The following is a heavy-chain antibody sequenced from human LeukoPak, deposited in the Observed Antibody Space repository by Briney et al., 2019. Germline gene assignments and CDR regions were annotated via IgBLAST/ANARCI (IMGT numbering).Heavy chain of an antibody. CDR1: GYAIISGGFS. J-gene: IGHJ3*02. CDR3: ARVLYEGAFDI. Sequence: SQTLSLTCTVSGYAIISGGFSWNWIRQPPGKELEWIGYIYYSGSTNYNPSLKSRVTISVDTSKNQFSLKLSSVTAADTAVYYCARVLYEGAFDIWGQGTMVTVSS. D-gene: IGHD3-16*01. CDR2: IYYSGST. V-gene: IGHV4-61*08.